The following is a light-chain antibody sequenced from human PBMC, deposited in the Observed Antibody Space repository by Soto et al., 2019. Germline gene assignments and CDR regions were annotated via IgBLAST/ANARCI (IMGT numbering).Light chain of an antibody. CDR3: QQYYSSPQT. CDR2: WAS. CDR1: QTILYSSNNKNY. V-gene: IGKV4-1*01. Sequence: DIVMTQSPDSLAVSLGERATINCKSSQTILYSSNNKNYLAWYQQKPGQPPKLLIYWASTRESGVPDRFRGSGSGTDFTLTSSSLQAEDVAVYYCQQYYSSPQTFGQGTKVEIK. J-gene: IGKJ1*01.